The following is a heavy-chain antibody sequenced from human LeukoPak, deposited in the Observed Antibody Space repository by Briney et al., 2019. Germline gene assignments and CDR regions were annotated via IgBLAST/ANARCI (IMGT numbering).Heavy chain of an antibody. D-gene: IGHD1-26*01. V-gene: IGHV3-23*01. CDR1: GFTFSSYA. Sequence: PGGSLRLSCAASGFTFSSYAMSWVRQAPGKGLEWVSAISGSGGSTYYADSVKGRFTIPRDNSKNTLYLQMNSLRAEDTAVYYCAKAPVGATGHFDYWGQGTLVTVSS. CDR3: AKAPVGATGHFDY. J-gene: IGHJ4*02. CDR2: ISGSGGST.